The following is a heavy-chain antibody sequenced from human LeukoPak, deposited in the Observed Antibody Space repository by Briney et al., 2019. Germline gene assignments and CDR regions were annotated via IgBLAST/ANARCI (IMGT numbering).Heavy chain of an antibody. CDR2: ISHDGSRQ. D-gene: IGHD3-9*01. V-gene: IGHV3-30-3*01. Sequence: PGGSLRLSCAASGFSFSTSVFHWVRQAPGEGPEWVAGISHDGSRQHYADSVKGRFTISRDNAKNSLYLQMNSLRAEDTAVYYCARWGPYDILTGRINWGQGTLVTVSS. CDR1: GFSFSTSV. CDR3: ARWGPYDILTGRIN. J-gene: IGHJ4*02.